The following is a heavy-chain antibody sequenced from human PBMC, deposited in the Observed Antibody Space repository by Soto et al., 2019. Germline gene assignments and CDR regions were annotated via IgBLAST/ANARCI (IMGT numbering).Heavy chain of an antibody. D-gene: IGHD2-2*01. CDR3: ARVARVPARAFDI. V-gene: IGHV3-11*06. Sequence: GGSLRLSCAASGFTFSDYYMSWIRQAPGKGLEWVSYISSSSSYTNYADSVRGRFTISRDNAKNSLYLQMNSLRAEDTAVYYCARVARVPARAFDIWGQGTMVTVSS. CDR1: GFTFSDYY. CDR2: ISSSSSYT. J-gene: IGHJ3*02.